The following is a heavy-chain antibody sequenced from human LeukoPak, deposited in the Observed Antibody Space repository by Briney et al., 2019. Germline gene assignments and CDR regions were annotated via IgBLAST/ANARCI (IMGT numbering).Heavy chain of an antibody. CDR2: ISGSGGST. CDR1: GFSFSSYA. D-gene: IGHD3-10*01. Sequence: GGSLRLSCAASGFSFSSYAMSWVRQAPGKGLEWVSGISGSGGSTYYAASVKGRFNISRDNSKNTLYLQMNSLRAEDTAVYYCAKDRGPGTSAYDYWGQGTLVTVSS. V-gene: IGHV3-23*01. CDR3: AKDRGPGTSAYDY. J-gene: IGHJ4*02.